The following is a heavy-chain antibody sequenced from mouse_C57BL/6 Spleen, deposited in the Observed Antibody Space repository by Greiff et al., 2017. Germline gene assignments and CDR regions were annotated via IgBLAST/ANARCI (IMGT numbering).Heavy chain of an antibody. CDR3: ARKEYYYGSSYPDY. J-gene: IGHJ2*01. Sequence: VQLQQPGAELVKPGASVKMSCKASGYTFTSYWITWVKQRPGQGLEWIGDIYPGSGSTNYNEKFKSKATLTVDTSSSTAYMQLSSLTSEDSAVYYCARKEYYYGSSYPDYWGQGTTLTVSS. CDR1: GYTFTSYW. V-gene: IGHV1-55*01. D-gene: IGHD1-1*01. CDR2: IYPGSGST.